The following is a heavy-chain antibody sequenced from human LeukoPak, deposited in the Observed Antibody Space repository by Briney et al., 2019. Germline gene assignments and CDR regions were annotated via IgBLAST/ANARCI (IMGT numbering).Heavy chain of an antibody. Sequence: SETLSLTCAVSGVSFYDYYWAWVRQTPGKGLEWIGEINHSGYTNDSPSLKSRVTLSIDTSRKQFSLNLRSVTVADAGIYYCTRMTTGHDYWGQGTLVTVSS. D-gene: IGHD4-17*01. J-gene: IGHJ4*02. CDR1: GVSFYDYY. CDR3: TRMTTGHDY. CDR2: INHSGYT. V-gene: IGHV4-34*01.